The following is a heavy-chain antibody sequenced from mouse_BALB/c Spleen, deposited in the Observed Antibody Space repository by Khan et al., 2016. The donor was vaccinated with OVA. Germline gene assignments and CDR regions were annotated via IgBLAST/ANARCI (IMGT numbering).Heavy chain of an antibody. CDR3: TRGIYYGNPYAMEY. CDR2: IDPETGGT. J-gene: IGHJ4*01. CDR1: GYTFTDYE. Sequence: QVQLQQSGAELVRPGASVTLSCKASGYTFTDYEMHWVKQTPVHGLEWIGAIDPETGGTAYNQKFKGKATLTADKSSSTAYMELRSLTSEDSAVFYCTRGIYYGNPYAMEYGGQGTSVTVSS. D-gene: IGHD2-1*01. V-gene: IGHV1-15*01.